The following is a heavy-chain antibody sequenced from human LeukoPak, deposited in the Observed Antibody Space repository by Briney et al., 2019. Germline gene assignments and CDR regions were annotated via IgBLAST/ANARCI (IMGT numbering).Heavy chain of an antibody. J-gene: IGHJ4*02. CDR2: IYPGDSNT. CDR1: GYSFSNYW. CDR3: ARQPLVRDCGGDCEFDY. D-gene: IGHD2-21*02. Sequence: HGESLKISCKCSGYSFSNYWIGWVRQLPGKGLEWMGIIYPGDSNTRYSPSFQGQVTISADKSISTAYLQWTSLKASDTAIYYCARQPLVRDCGGDCEFDYWGQGTRVSVSS. V-gene: IGHV5-51*01.